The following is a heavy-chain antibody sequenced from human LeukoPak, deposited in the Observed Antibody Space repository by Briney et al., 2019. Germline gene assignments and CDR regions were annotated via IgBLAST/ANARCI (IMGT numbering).Heavy chain of an antibody. CDR3: ARIRQQLVSRPFDP. D-gene: IGHD6-13*01. V-gene: IGHV4-39*01. Sequence: PSETLSLTCTVSGGSISSSSYYWGWIRQPPGKGLEWIGSIYYSGSTYYNPSLKSRVTISVDTSKNQFSLKLSSVTAADTAVYYCARIRQQLVSRPFDPWGQGTLVTVSS. CDR1: GGSISSSSYY. CDR2: IYYSGST. J-gene: IGHJ5*02.